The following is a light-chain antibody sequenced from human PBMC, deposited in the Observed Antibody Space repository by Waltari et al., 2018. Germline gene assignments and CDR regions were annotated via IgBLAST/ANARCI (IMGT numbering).Light chain of an antibody. V-gene: IGKV3-20*01. CDR1: QSVSSSY. J-gene: IGKJ2*01. CDR2: GAS. Sequence: DIVLTHSPGTLSLSPGERATLSCRPSQSVSSSYLAWYQQKPGQAPRLLIYGASSRATGIPDRFSGSGSGTDFTLTISRLEPEDFAVYYCQQYGSSPYTFGQGTKLEIK. CDR3: QQYGSSPYT.